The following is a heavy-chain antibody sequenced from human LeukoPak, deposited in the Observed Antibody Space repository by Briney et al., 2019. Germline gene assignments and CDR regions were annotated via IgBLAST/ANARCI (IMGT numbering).Heavy chain of an antibody. J-gene: IGHJ4*02. D-gene: IGHD5-18*01. CDR3: ARDSGYRSVDY. V-gene: IGHV3-23*01. CDR1: GFTFSSYA. Sequence: PGGSLRLSCAASGFTFSSYAMSWVRQAPGKGLEWVSAISGSGGSTYYADSVKGRFTISRDNAKNSLYLQINSLRGEDTAVYYCARDSGYRSVDYWGQGTLVTVSS. CDR2: ISGSGGST.